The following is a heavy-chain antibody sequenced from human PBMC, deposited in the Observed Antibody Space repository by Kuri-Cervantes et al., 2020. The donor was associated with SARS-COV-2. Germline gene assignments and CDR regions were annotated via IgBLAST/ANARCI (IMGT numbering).Heavy chain of an antibody. CDR2: IKQDGSEK. J-gene: IGHJ4*02. CDR3: ARDFGYLNSYGYD. D-gene: IGHD5-18*01. V-gene: IGHV3-7*01. Sequence: GESLKISCAASGMIFSRYWMSWVRQAPGKGLEWVANIKQDGSEKYYVDSVKGRFTISRDNAKNSLYMQMNSLRAEDTAAYYCARDFGYLNSYGYDWGQGTLVTVSS. CDR1: GMIFSRYW.